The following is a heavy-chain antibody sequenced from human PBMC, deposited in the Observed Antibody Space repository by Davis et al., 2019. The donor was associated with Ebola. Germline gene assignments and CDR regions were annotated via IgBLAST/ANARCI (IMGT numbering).Heavy chain of an antibody. Sequence: AASVKVSCKASGYNFRTKCMNWVRQAPGHGLKWMGVINPNDGSTTYAQEFQGRVTMTRDTSTSTMFLEIRSLTFEDTAVYYCFIISMTWGQGTLVTVSS. D-gene: IGHD2-21*02. V-gene: IGHV1-46*01. CDR1: GYNFRTKC. J-gene: IGHJ4*01. CDR3: FIISMT. CDR2: INPNDGST.